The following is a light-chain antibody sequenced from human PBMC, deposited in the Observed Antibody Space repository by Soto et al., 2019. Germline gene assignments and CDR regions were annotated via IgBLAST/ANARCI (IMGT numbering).Light chain of an antibody. CDR2: GVS. CDR1: QSVDSTF. J-gene: IGKJ1*01. V-gene: IGKV3-20*01. Sequence: EIVLTQSPGSLSLSPGERATLSCRASQSVDSTFFAWYQKKPGQAPRLLMYGVSKRATGIPDRFSGSGSGTDFTVTISRLEAEGFAVYYCQQYMSSVTFGQGTRVEIK. CDR3: QQYMSSVT.